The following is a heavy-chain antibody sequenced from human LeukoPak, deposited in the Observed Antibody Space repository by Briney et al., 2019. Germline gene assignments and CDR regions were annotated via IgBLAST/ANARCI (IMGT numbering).Heavy chain of an antibody. V-gene: IGHV1-2*02. CDR3: ARARITMVRGVPVFDY. Sequence: GASVKVSCKASGYTFTGYYMHWVRQAPGQGLEWMGWINPNSGGTNYAQKFQGRVTMTRDTSISTAYMELSRLRSDDTAVYYCARARITMVRGVPVFDYWGQGTLVTVSS. CDR2: INPNSGGT. D-gene: IGHD3-10*01. CDR1: GYTFTGYY. J-gene: IGHJ4*02.